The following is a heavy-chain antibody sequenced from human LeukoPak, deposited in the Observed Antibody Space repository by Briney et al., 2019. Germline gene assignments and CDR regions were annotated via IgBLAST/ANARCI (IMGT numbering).Heavy chain of an antibody. V-gene: IGHV1-69*04. CDR2: IIPILGIA. Sequence: SVKVSCKASGYTFTSYDINWVRQATGQGLEWMGRIIPILGIANYAQKFQGRVTITADKSTSTAYMELSSLRSEDTAVYYCARGPILRGSYYYYGMDVWGQGTTVTVSS. J-gene: IGHJ6*02. D-gene: IGHD3-16*01. CDR3: ARGPILRGSYYYYGMDV. CDR1: GYTFTSYD.